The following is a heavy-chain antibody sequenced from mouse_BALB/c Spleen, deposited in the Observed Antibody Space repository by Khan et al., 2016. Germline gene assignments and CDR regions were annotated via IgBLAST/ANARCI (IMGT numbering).Heavy chain of an antibody. D-gene: IGHD2-10*02. Sequence: EVQLVESGGGLVHPGGSLKLSCAASGFDFSRYWMSWVRQAPGKGLEWIGEINPDSYTINYTPSLKDKFIISRDNAKNTLYLQMSRVRSEDTALYYCARSGEDEYLAYWGQGTLVTVSA. CDR3: ARSGEDEYLAY. V-gene: IGHV4-1*02. CDR1: GFDFSRYW. CDR2: INPDSYTI. J-gene: IGHJ3*01.